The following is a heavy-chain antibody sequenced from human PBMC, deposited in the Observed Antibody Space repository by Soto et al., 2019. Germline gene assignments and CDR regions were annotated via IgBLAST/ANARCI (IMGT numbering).Heavy chain of an antibody. Sequence: GGSLRLSCAASGFTFCNYLMTWVRQAPGKGLGWVANINQDGGLKYYVDSVKGRFTISRDNAKNSLYLQMNSLRAEDTAVYYCARYESSGPAVWWGQGTLVTVSS. J-gene: IGHJ4*02. V-gene: IGHV3-7*01. D-gene: IGHD3-22*01. CDR3: ARYESSGPAVW. CDR2: INQDGGLK. CDR1: GFTFCNYL.